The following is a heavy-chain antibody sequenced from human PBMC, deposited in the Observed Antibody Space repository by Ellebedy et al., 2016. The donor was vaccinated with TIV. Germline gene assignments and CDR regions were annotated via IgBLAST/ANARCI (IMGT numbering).Heavy chain of an antibody. V-gene: IGHV1-69*05. Sequence: AASVKVSCKASGGTFSTYAISWVRQAPGQGLDWMGGTIPIFGTTTYSQKFQGRVTMTRDTSTRTVFMELSSLRSEDTAVYYCARDLEPRSLISYYYGMDVWGQGTTVTVSS. CDR3: ARDLEPRSLISYYYGMDV. CDR1: GGTFSTYA. J-gene: IGHJ6*02. D-gene: IGHD1-1*01. CDR2: TIPIFGTT.